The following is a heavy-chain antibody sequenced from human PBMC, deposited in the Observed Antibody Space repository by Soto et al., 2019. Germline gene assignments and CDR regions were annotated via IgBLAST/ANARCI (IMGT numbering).Heavy chain of an antibody. D-gene: IGHD3-3*01. CDR3: AKVKFDFWDGYEY. CDR2: ISGSGGST. Sequence: EVQLLESGGGLVQPGGSLRLSCAASGFSFSTYAMHRVRQAPGKGLEWVSAISGSGGSTYYAASVKGRFTISRDNSKSTLYLQMNSLRAEDTAVYYCAKVKFDFWDGYEYWGQGTLVTVSS. J-gene: IGHJ4*02. V-gene: IGHV3-23*01. CDR1: GFSFSTYA.